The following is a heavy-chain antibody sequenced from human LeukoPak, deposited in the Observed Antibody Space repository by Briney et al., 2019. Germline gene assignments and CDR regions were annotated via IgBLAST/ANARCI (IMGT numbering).Heavy chain of an antibody. D-gene: IGHD4-4*01. Sequence: GGSLRLSCAASGFTFSSYAMHWARQAPGKGLEGVAVISYDGSNKYYADSVKGRFTISRDNSKNTLYLQMNSLRAEDTAVYYCARDVAKSNYGNWFDPWGQGTLVTVSS. CDR2: ISYDGSNK. J-gene: IGHJ5*02. CDR1: GFTFSSYA. CDR3: ARDVAKSNYGNWFDP. V-gene: IGHV3-30-3*01.